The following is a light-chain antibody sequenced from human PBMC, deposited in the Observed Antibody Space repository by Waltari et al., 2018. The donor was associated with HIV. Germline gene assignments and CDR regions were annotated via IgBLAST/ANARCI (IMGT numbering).Light chain of an antibody. Sequence: FLLTQPHSVSESPGKTVTIPCTQSSGSLDTKYVPWYQQRPGSAPTTVLYENDVRPSGVPARFSGSIDRSSNTASLMISGLETEDEAVYYCQSFDDNGPNWVFGGGTKLTVL. CDR3: QSFDDNGPNWV. CDR2: END. CDR1: SGSLDTKY. J-gene: IGLJ3*02. V-gene: IGLV6-57*03.